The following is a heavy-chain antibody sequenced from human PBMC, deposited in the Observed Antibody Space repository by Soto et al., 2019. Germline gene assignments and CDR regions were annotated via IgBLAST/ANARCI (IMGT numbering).Heavy chain of an antibody. D-gene: IGHD3-3*01. CDR3: AKGRGFLEWLSLDY. CDR1: GFTFSSYA. Sequence: GGSLRLSCAASGFTFSSYAMSWVRQAPGKGLEWVSAISGSGGSTYYADSVKGRFTISRDNSKNTLYLQMNSLRAEDTAVYYCAKGRGFLEWLSLDYWGQGTLVTVSS. V-gene: IGHV3-23*01. CDR2: ISGSGGST. J-gene: IGHJ4*02.